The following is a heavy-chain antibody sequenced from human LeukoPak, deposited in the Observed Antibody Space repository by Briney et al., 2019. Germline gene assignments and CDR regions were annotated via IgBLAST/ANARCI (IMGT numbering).Heavy chain of an antibody. V-gene: IGHV4-34*01. Sequence: SETLSLTCAVYGGSFSGYYWSWIRQPPGKGLEWIGEINHSGSTNYNPSLKSRVTISVDTSKNQFSLKLSSVTAADTAVYYCARHLRITMVRGVIEGIFDYWGQGTLVTVSS. CDR2: INHSGST. D-gene: IGHD3-10*01. J-gene: IGHJ4*02. CDR3: ARHLRITMVRGVIEGIFDY. CDR1: GGSFSGYY.